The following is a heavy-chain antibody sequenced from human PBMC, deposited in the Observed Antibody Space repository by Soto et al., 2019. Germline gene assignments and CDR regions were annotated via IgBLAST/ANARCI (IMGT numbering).Heavy chain of an antibody. CDR3: ARGYYDSSGYQPRINWFDP. Sequence: ASVKVSCKASGGTFSSYAISWVRQAPGQGLEWMGGIIPIFGTANYAQKFQGRVTITADESTSTAYMELSSLRSEDTAVYYCARGYYDSSGYQPRINWFDPWGQGTLVTVSS. CDR2: IIPIFGTA. V-gene: IGHV1-69*13. CDR1: GGTFSSYA. J-gene: IGHJ5*02. D-gene: IGHD3-22*01.